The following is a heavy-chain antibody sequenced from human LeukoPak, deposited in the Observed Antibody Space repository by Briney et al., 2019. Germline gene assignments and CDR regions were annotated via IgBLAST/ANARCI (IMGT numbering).Heavy chain of an antibody. CDR2: IHTSGDT. CDR1: GLTGSHNY. D-gene: IGHD4-17*01. J-gene: IGHJ4*01. Sequence: GGSLRLSCAASGLTGSHNYVSWVRQAPGKGLEWVSAIHTSGDTCYADSVKGRFTISRDTSKNALYLQINSLRVEDTAVYYCIVFGDSNHWGQGTLVTVSS. V-gene: IGHV3-53*01. CDR3: IVFGDSNH.